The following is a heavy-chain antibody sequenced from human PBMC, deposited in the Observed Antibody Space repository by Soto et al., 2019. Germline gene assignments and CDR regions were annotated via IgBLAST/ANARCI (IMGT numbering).Heavy chain of an antibody. CDR3: ARDLLAVAGTIDY. V-gene: IGHV1-18*01. D-gene: IGHD6-19*01. CDR1: GYTFRSYG. CDR2: ISPYYGKS. Sequence: QVQLVQSGPEVRRPGTSLKVACKPSGYTFRSYGISWVRQAPGQGLEWMGRISPYYGKSNYAQKFQDRMTMTTDPSTSTAFMELKSLKSNDTAMYYCARDLLAVAGTIDYWGQGTLISVSS. J-gene: IGHJ4*02.